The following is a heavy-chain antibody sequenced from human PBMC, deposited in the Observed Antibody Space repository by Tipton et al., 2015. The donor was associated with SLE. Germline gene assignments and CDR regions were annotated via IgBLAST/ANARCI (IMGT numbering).Heavy chain of an antibody. J-gene: IGHJ6*02. CDR3: ARVPHYDFWDGPYYGMDV. D-gene: IGHD3-3*01. CDR1: GFTFSSYG. Sequence: SLRLSCAASGFTFSSYGMHWVRQAPGKGLEWVSNINWSGGSTGYADSVRGRFTISRDNAKNSLYLEMNSLRVEDTALYYCARVPHYDFWDGPYYGMDVWGQGTTVIVSS. CDR2: INWSGGST. V-gene: IGHV3-20*04.